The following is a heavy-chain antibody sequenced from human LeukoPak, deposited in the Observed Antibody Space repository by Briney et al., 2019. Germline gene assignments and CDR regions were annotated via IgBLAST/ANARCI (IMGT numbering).Heavy chain of an antibody. D-gene: IGHD3-10*01. CDR2: INHSGNT. CDR3: ARGPLKYYYGSGSYRSYMDV. V-gene: IGHV4-34*01. Sequence: PSETPSLTCAVYGGSFSGSYWTWIRQPPGKGLEWIGEINHSGNTNYKPSLKSRVTISLDTSKNQFSLKLSSVTAADTAVYYCARGPLKYYYGSGSYRSYMDVWGKGTTVTVSS. J-gene: IGHJ6*03. CDR1: GGSFSGSY.